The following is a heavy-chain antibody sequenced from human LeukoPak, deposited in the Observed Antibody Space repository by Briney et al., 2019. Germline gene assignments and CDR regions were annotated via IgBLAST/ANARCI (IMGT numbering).Heavy chain of an antibody. V-gene: IGHV3-7*01. J-gene: IGHJ4*02. D-gene: IGHD5-18*01. CDR1: GFTFSGYW. CDR3: ARGRRGYNYGYEDY. CDR2: IKPDRSEK. Sequence: GGSLRLSCAASGFTFSGYWMTWVRQAPGKGLEWVANIKPDRSEKYYVDSVKGRLTISRDNAKNSLYLQMNSLRAEDTAVYYCARGRRGYNYGYEDYWGQGTLVTVSS.